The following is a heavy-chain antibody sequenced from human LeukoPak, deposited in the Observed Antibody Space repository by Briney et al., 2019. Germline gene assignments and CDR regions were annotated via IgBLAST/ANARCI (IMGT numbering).Heavy chain of an antibody. V-gene: IGHV3-49*03. CDR1: GFTFGNYA. D-gene: IGHD3-22*01. J-gene: IGHJ4*02. CDR2: ISSKTYRGTT. Sequence: GRSLRLSCTASGFTFGNYALSWFRQAPGKGLEWVAFISSKTYRGTTEYAASVKGRFTISRDDSKSIAYLQMNSLKTEDTAVYYCARANSFDSSGYYFDYWGQGTLVTVSS. CDR3: ARANSFDSSGYYFDY.